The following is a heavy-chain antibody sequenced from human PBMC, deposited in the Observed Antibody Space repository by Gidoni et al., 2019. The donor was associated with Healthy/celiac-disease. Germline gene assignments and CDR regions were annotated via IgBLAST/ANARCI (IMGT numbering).Heavy chain of an antibody. CDR3: ANTLRYFDWFPDY. CDR1: GFPLSSYA. J-gene: IGHJ4*02. CDR2: ISGSGGST. Sequence: EVQLLASGGGLVQPGGSLRLSCAAFGFPLSSYAMSWVRQAPGKGLEWVSAISGSGGSTYYADSVKGRFTISRDNSKNTLYLQMNSLRAEDTAVYYCANTLRYFDWFPDYWGQGTLVTVSS. D-gene: IGHD3-9*01. V-gene: IGHV3-23*01.